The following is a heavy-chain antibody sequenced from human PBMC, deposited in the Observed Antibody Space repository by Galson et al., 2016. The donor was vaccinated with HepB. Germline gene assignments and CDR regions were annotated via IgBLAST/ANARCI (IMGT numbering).Heavy chain of an antibody. CDR3: TKGGRNHPTAYGSGYYSPQFDY. Sequence: SLRLSCAASGFTFDDYNMHWVRQAPGKGLEWVSLITWDGGSTYYADSVKGRFPISRDDRKTSLYLQMNRLRTEDTALYYCTKGGRNHPTAYGSGYYSPQFDYWGQGTLVTVSS. D-gene: IGHD3-10*01. CDR2: ITWDGGST. CDR1: GFTFDDYN. J-gene: IGHJ4*02. V-gene: IGHV3-43*01.